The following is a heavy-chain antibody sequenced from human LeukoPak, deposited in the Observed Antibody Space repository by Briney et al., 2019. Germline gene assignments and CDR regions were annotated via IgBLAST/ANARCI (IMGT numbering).Heavy chain of an antibody. CDR1: GFTYSTHA. D-gene: IGHD5-18*01. CDR3: ARGKGRGYNHTHLDY. Sequence: GGSLRLSCAASGFTYSTHAMTWVRQAPGKGLEWVSGITGSGDSTYYADSVKGRFTISRDNSENTLFLQMNSLRAEDTAVYHCARGKGRGYNHTHLDYWGQGTLVTVSS. CDR2: ITGSGDST. V-gene: IGHV3-23*01. J-gene: IGHJ4*02.